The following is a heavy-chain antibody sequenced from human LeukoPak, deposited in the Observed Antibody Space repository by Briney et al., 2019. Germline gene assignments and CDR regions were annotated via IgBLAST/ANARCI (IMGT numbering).Heavy chain of an antibody. J-gene: IGHJ4*02. Sequence: SETLSLTCAVYGGSFSGYYWSWIRQPPGKGLEWIGEINHSGSTDYNPSLKSRVTISVDTSKNQFSLKLSSATAADTAVYYCAREERDKSWYVVGDYWGQGTLVTVSS. CDR2: INHSGST. D-gene: IGHD6-13*01. CDR1: GGSFSGYY. CDR3: AREERDKSWYVVGDY. V-gene: IGHV4-34*01.